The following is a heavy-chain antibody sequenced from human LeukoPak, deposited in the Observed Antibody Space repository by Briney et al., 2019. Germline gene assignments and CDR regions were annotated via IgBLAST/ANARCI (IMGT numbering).Heavy chain of an antibody. J-gene: IGHJ6*03. CDR2: INHSGST. D-gene: IGHD3-3*01. CDR3: ARVAPITIFGSPYYYYMDV. Sequence: SETLSLTCAVYGGSFSGYYWSWIRQPPGKGLEWIGEINHSGSTNYNPSLKSRVTISVDTSKNQFSLKLSSVTAADTAVYYCARVAPITIFGSPYYYYMDVWGKGTTVTVSS. V-gene: IGHV4-34*01. CDR1: GGSFSGYY.